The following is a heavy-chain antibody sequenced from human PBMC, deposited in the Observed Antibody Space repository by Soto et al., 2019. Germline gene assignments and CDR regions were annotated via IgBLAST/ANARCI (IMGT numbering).Heavy chain of an antibody. CDR2: IAAYNGNT. V-gene: IGHV1-18*01. Sequence: ASVKVSCKASGYSFNNYGISWVRQAPGQGHEWMGWIAAYNGNTNYAQKFQGRVTMTTDTSTSTAYMELRSLRSDDTAVYYCARDDHDFYYYLNMDVWGQGITVTVS. J-gene: IGHJ6*02. D-gene: IGHD3-22*01. CDR1: GYSFNNYG. CDR3: ARDDHDFYYYLNMDV.